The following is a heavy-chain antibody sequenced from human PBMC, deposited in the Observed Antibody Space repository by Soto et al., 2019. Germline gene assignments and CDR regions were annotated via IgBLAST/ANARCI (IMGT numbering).Heavy chain of an antibody. D-gene: IGHD3-9*01. CDR3: ATPQRGYFDLDY. CDR2: INGGGGST. J-gene: IGHJ4*02. CDR1: GFTFSSYA. V-gene: IGHV3-23*01. Sequence: GGSLRLSCAASGFTFSSYAMSWVRQAPGKGLVWVSGINGGGGSTCYADSVKGRFTISRDNSKNALFLQMNSLRPEDTAVYYCATPQRGYFDLDYWGQGILVTVSS.